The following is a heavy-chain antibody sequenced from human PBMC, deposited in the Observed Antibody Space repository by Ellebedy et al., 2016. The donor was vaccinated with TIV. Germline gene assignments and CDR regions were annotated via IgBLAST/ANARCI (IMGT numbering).Heavy chain of an antibody. V-gene: IGHV4-59*01. CDR1: GGSISSYY. J-gene: IGHJ6*02. CDR3: ARTQNYDFWSGYPSYYYYGMDV. CDR2: IYYSGST. Sequence: SETLSLTXHVSGGSISSYYWSWIRQTPGKGLEWVEYIYYSGSTNYNPSLKSRVTISVDTSKNQLSLKLSSVTAADTAVYYCARTQNYDFWSGYPSYYYYGMDVWGQGTTVTVSS. D-gene: IGHD3-3*01.